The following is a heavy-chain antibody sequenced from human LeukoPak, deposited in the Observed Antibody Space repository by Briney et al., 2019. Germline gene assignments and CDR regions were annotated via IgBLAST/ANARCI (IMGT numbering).Heavy chain of an antibody. CDR1: GGSISSSSYY. D-gene: IGHD5-12*01. V-gene: IGHV4-39*01. CDR2: IYYSGST. J-gene: IGHJ4*02. CDR3: ARRPSGYSGCDPHFFDY. Sequence: SETLSLTCTVSGGSISSSSYYWGWIRQPPGKGLEWIGSIYYSGSTYYNPSLRSRVTISVDTSKNQFSLKLSSVTAADTAVYYCARRPSGYSGCDPHFFDYWGQGTLVTVSS.